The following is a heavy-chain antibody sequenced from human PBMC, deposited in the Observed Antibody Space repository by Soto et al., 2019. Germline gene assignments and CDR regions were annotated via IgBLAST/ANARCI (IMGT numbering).Heavy chain of an antibody. CDR3: ARVFQGFGESLPFDY. CDR2: ISSSSSTI. Sequence: LRLSCAASGFTFSSYSMNWVRQAPGKGLEWVSYISSSSSTIYYADSVKGRFTISRDNAKNSLYLQMNSLRDEDTAVYYCARVFQGFGESLPFDYWGQGTLVTVSS. CDR1: GFTFSSYS. V-gene: IGHV3-48*02. J-gene: IGHJ4*02. D-gene: IGHD3-10*01.